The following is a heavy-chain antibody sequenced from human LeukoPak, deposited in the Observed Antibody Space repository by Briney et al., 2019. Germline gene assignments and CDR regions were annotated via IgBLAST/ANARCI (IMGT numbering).Heavy chain of an antibody. J-gene: IGHJ4*02. CDR2: ISSSSSYI. Sequence: GGSLRLSCAASGFTFSAYSMTWVRQAPGKGLEWVSSISSSSSYIYYADSVKGRFTISRDNAKNSLYLQMNSLRAEDTAVYYCARSGYSSGWYVYWGQGTLVTVSS. CDR3: ARSGYSSGWYVY. CDR1: GFTFSAYS. V-gene: IGHV3-21*01. D-gene: IGHD6-19*01.